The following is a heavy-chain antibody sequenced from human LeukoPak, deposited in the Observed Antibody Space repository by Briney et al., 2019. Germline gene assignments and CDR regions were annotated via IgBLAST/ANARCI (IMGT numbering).Heavy chain of an antibody. CDR2: ISTFRHNT. J-gene: IGHJ6*02. D-gene: IGHD3-9*01. V-gene: IGHV1-18*01. CDR3: ARDVDLLMDV. CDR1: GYTFTSKG. Sequence: ASVKVSCKASGYTFTSKGLSWVRQVPGQGLEWTGWISTFRHNTDYAQNFQGRLTLTTDTFTSTAYMELRSLRSDDTAVYYCARDVDLLMDVWGQGTTVSVSS.